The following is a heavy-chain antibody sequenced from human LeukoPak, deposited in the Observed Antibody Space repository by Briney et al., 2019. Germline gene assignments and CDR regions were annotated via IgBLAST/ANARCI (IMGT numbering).Heavy chain of an antibody. CDR1: GFTVSNNY. Sequence: GGSLRLSCAASGFTVSNNYMSWVRQAPGKGLEWVSVIYSGGSTYFADSVKGRFTISRDYSKNTLYLQMNSLRAEDTAVYYCARDQSDFWSIGYYYMDVWGKGTTVTASS. CDR2: IYSGGST. J-gene: IGHJ6*03. D-gene: IGHD3-3*01. V-gene: IGHV3-53*01. CDR3: ARDQSDFWSIGYYYMDV.